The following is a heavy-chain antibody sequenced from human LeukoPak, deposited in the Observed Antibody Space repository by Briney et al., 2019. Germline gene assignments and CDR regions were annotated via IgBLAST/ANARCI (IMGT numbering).Heavy chain of an antibody. CDR2: SSSGGSAI. J-gene: IGHJ4*02. Sequence: GSLRLSCAASGFTFSDYYTSWIRQAPGKGLEWVSYSSSGGSAIYYADSVKGRFTISRDNAKNSVYLQMNSLRAEDTAVYYCATTRYSSASYSVYWGQGTLVTVSS. CDR1: GFTFSDYY. CDR3: ATTRYSSASYSVY. D-gene: IGHD6-19*01. V-gene: IGHV3-11*04.